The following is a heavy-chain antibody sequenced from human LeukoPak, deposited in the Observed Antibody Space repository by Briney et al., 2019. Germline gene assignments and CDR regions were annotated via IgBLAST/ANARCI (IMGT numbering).Heavy chain of an antibody. J-gene: IGHJ4*02. V-gene: IGHV3-11*01. CDR1: GFTFSDSY. CDR3: SRDPRHNDY. CDR2: ISGSSSDV. Sequence: GGSLRLSCAASGFTFSDSYMTWIRQAPGKGLELLSYISGSSSDVNYIDSVRGRFTISRDNAKNSLYLHMSSLTVEDTAVYYCSRDPRHNDYWGQGTLVTVSS.